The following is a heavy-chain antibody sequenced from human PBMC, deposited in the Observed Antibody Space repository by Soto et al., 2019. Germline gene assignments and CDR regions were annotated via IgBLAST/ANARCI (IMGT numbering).Heavy chain of an antibody. Sequence: QVQLVESGGGVVQLGRSLRLSCAASGFTFSSYAMHWVRQAPGKGLEWVAVISYDGSNKYYADSVKGRFTISRDNSKNTLYLQMNSLRAEDTAVYYCARGIRYPSRSSGYFDYWGQGTLVTVSS. V-gene: IGHV3-30-3*01. CDR3: ARGIRYPSRSSGYFDY. J-gene: IGHJ4*02. CDR1: GFTFSSYA. CDR2: ISYDGSNK. D-gene: IGHD3-22*01.